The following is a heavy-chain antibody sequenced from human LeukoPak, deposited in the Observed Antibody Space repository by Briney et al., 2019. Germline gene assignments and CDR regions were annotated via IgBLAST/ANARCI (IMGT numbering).Heavy chain of an antibody. V-gene: IGHV1-8*03. CDR3: ARGLTIFGKVIDF. J-gene: IGHJ6*01. CDR2: MNPKSGST. CDR1: GYTVSYYD. Sequence: ASVKVSCKGSGYTVSYYDINGVRQATGQRPEWMAWMNPKSGSTGYAQKFQGRVAIPMYTSITTAYMELSSLTSEDTAVYYCARGLTIFGKVIDFWGRRAPVTVSS. D-gene: IGHD3-3*01.